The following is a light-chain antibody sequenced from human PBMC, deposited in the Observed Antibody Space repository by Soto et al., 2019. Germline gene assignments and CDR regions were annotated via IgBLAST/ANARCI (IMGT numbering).Light chain of an antibody. CDR2: DGS. J-gene: IGKJ3*01. Sequence: IQMTQSPSSVSASVGDTVTITCRTSQDVGRYLVWYQHKPGKAPRLLIYDGSTLQSGVPTRFSGSGSGTNFTLTISSLQPEDFATYYCQHFYDYPHSFGPGTKVDIK. V-gene: IGKV1-12*01. CDR1: QDVGRY. CDR3: QHFYDYPHS.